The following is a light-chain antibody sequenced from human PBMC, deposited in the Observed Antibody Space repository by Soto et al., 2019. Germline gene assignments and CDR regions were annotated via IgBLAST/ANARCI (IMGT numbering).Light chain of an antibody. CDR2: GNS. CDR1: SSNIGAGYD. CDR3: QSYDSSLSGSV. Sequence: QSVLTQPASVSGAPGQRVTISCTGSSSNIGAGYDVHWYQQLPGTAPKLLIYGNSNRPSGVPDRFSGSKSGPSAALAITGLQAEDEAEYYCQSYDSSLSGSVFGGGTKLTVL. J-gene: IGLJ3*02. V-gene: IGLV1-40*01.